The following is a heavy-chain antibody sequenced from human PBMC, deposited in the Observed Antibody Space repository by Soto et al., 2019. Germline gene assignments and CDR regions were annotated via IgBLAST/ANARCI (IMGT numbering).Heavy chain of an antibody. CDR2: ISGSGGST. CDR1: GFTFSSYA. V-gene: IGHV3-23*01. D-gene: IGHD1-26*01. CDR3: AKDQEWELLPFDY. J-gene: IGHJ4*02. Sequence: PGGSLRLSCAASGFTFSSYAMSWVHQAPGKGLEWVSAISGSGGSTYYADSVKGRFTISRDNSKNTLYLQMNSLRAEDTAVYYCAKDQEWELLPFDYWCQGTLVTVSS.